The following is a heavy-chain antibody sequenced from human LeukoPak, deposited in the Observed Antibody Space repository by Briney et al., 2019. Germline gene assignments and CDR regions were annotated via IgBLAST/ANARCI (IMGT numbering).Heavy chain of an antibody. Sequence: SETLSLTCTVSGGSISNYYWNWIRQPPGKGLEWIGYIHYSGSTNYNPSLKSRVTISVDTSKNQFSLKLSSVTAADTAVYYCARRYCSGGSCYSDNWFDPWGQGTLVTVSS. CDR1: GGSISNYY. V-gene: IGHV4-59*08. D-gene: IGHD2-15*01. CDR2: IHYSGST. CDR3: ARRYCSGGSCYSDNWFDP. J-gene: IGHJ5*02.